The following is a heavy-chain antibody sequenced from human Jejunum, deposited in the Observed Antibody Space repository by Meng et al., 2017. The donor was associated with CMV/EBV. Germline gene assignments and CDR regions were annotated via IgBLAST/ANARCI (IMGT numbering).Heavy chain of an antibody. Sequence: SYYWGGIRQPPGKGLEWIGDMYYTGTTYYNPSLKTRVTMSLDTSKNQFSLKLSSVTAADTAVYYCARRGHYCGGDGECSLGFDYWGQGSLVTVSS. CDR1: SYY. D-gene: IGHD2-21*01. CDR3: ARRGHYCGGDGECSLGFDY. CDR2: MYYTGTT. V-gene: IGHV4-39*07. J-gene: IGHJ4*02.